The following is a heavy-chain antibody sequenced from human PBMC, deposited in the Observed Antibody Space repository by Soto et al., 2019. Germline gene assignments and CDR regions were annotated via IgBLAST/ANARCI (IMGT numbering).Heavy chain of an antibody. CDR3: ARGYGDVDY. CDR2: IYYSGST. Sequence: QVQLQESGPGLVKPSETLSLTCTVSGGSISSYYWSWIRQPPGKGLEWIGYIYYSGSTNYNPSLKSRVTISVDTSKNQFSLKLSSVTAADTAVYYCARGYGDVDYWGQGTLVTVSS. CDR1: GGSISSYY. V-gene: IGHV4-59*01. J-gene: IGHJ4*02. D-gene: IGHD4-17*01.